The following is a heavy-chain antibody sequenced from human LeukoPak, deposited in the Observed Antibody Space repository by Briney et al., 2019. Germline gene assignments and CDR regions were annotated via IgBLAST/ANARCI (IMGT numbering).Heavy chain of an antibody. Sequence: PSETLSLTCTVSGGSVSSGSYYWSWIRQPPGKGLEWIGYIYYSGSTNYNPSLKSRVTISVDTSKNQFSLKLSSVTAADTAVYYCARVRYGSGSYYLDYWGQGTLVTVSS. J-gene: IGHJ4*02. CDR3: ARVRYGSGSYYLDY. D-gene: IGHD3-10*01. CDR2: IYYSGST. V-gene: IGHV4-61*01. CDR1: GGSVSSGSYY.